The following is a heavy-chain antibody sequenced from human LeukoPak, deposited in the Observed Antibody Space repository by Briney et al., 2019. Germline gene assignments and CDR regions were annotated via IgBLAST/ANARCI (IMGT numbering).Heavy chain of an antibody. D-gene: IGHD6-19*01. CDR1: GGSISSNTYF. Sequence: SETLSLTCTVSGGSISSNTYFWGWIRQPPGKGLEYIGTINYVESAYYNPSLQSRVTISLDTSKNQVSLKVTSVTAADTAVYYCARVRSGWQWLVGKADVWGKGTTVTVSS. V-gene: IGHV4-39*07. J-gene: IGHJ6*04. CDR3: ARVRSGWQWLVGKADV. CDR2: INYVESA.